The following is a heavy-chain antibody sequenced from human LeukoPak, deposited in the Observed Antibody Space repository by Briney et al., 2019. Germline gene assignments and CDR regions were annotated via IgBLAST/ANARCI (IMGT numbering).Heavy chain of an antibody. Sequence: PGGSLRLSCAASGFTLDDYTMHWVRHAPGKGVEGVSLISWDGGSTYYADSVKGRFTISRDNSKNSLYLQMNSLRTEDTALYYCAKDGGFGELLYDYWGQGTLVTVSS. CDR1: GFTLDDYT. D-gene: IGHD3-10*01. CDR2: ISWDGGST. V-gene: IGHV3-43*01. J-gene: IGHJ4*02. CDR3: AKDGGFGELLYDY.